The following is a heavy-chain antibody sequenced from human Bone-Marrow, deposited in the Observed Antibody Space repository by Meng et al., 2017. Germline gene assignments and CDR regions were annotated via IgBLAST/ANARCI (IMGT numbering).Heavy chain of an antibody. CDR3: ARAVPSAGYVMDV. Sequence: SETLSLTCAVSGDSISSSNWWSWVRQPPGKGLEWIGEIYHTAITGYNPSLNSRVTILIDKSKNQFSLKLSSVTAADTAVYYCARAVPSAGYVMDVWGQGTTVTVSS. D-gene: IGHD6-25*01. J-gene: IGHJ6*02. CDR2: IYHTAIT. V-gene: IGHV4-4*02. CDR1: GDSISSSNW.